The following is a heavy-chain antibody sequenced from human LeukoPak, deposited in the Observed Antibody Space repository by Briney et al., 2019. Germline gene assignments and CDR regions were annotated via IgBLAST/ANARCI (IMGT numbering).Heavy chain of an antibody. Sequence: GESLKISCKGSGYSFTSYWIGWVRQMPGKGLEGMGIIYPGDSDTRYSPSFQGQVTISADKSISTAYLQWSSLKASDTAMYYCARRGRGLPDSNWFDPWGQGTLVTVSS. CDR1: GYSFTSYW. J-gene: IGHJ5*02. CDR2: IYPGDSDT. V-gene: IGHV5-51*01. D-gene: IGHD1-14*01. CDR3: ARRGRGLPDSNWFDP.